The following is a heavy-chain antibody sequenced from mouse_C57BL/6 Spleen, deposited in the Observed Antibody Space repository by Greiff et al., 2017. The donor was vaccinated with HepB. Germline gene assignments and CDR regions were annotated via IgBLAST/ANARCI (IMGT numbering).Heavy chain of an antibody. CDR1: GYTFTSYW. Sequence: QVQLQQPGAELVRPGSSVKLSCKASGYTFTSYWMDWVKQRPGQGLEWIGNIYPSDSETHYNQKFKDKATLTEDKSSSTAYMQLSSLTSEDSAVYYCARDLDYYAMDYWGQGTSVTVSS. CDR3: ARDLDYYAMDY. V-gene: IGHV1-61*01. J-gene: IGHJ4*01. CDR2: IYPSDSET.